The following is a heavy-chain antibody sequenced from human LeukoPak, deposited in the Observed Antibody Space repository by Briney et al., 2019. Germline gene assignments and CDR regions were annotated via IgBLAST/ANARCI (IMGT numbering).Heavy chain of an antibody. CDR2: ISSNGRSA. CDR3: ARVVPYYDFWSGPVDY. V-gene: IGHV3-64*01. CDR1: GFSLSSYA. D-gene: IGHD3-3*01. Sequence: GGSLRLSCTASGFSLSSYAMHWVRQAPGKGLEYISAISSNGRSAYYANTVKGRFTISRDISKNMVYLQMGSLRPEDMAVYYCARVVPYYDFWSGPVDYWGQGILVTVST. J-gene: IGHJ4*02.